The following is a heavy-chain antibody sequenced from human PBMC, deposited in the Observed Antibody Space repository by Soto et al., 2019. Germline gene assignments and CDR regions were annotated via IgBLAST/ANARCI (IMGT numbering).Heavy chain of an antibody. D-gene: IGHD6-13*01. Sequence: ASVKVSCKASGYTFTSYDINWVRQATGQGLEWMGWMNPNSGNTGYAQKFQGRVTMTRNTSISTAYMELSSLRSEDTAVYYCARGTTGYSSSWYFRTVDPFDPWGQGTLVTVSS. CDR2: MNPNSGNT. CDR3: ARGTTGYSSSWYFRTVDPFDP. CDR1: GYTFTSYD. V-gene: IGHV1-8*01. J-gene: IGHJ5*02.